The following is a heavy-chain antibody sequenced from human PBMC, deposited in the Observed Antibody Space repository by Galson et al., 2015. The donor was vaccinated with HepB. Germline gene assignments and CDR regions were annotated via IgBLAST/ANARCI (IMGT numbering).Heavy chain of an antibody. Sequence: SVKVSCKASGGTFSSYAVSWVRQAPGQGLEWMGGIIPIFGTAIYAQKFQDRVTITADESTSTAYMELSSLRSEDTAVYYCARGDAYSSSSYYFDYWGQGTQVTVSS. CDR3: ARGDAYSSSSYYFDY. CDR2: IIPIFGTA. V-gene: IGHV1-69*13. CDR1: GGTFSSYA. J-gene: IGHJ4*02. D-gene: IGHD6-6*01.